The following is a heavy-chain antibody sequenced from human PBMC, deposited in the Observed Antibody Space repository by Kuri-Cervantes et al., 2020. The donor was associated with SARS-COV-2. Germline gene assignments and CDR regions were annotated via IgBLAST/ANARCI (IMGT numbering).Heavy chain of an antibody. V-gene: IGHV1-2*02. J-gene: IGHJ4*02. CDR1: RYTFTSYG. Sequence: ASVKVSCKASRYTFTSYGVSWVRQDPGQGLEWMGWINPNSGGTNYAQKFQGRVTMTRDTSISTAYMELSRLRSDDTAVYYCARDPREYYYDRSGTIRTEESYFDYWGQGTLVTVSS. D-gene: IGHD3-22*01. CDR3: ARDPREYYYDRSGTIRTEESYFDY. CDR2: INPNSGGT.